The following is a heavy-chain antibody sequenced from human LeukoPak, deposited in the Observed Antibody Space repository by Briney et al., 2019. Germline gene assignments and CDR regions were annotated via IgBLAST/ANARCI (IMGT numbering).Heavy chain of an antibody. D-gene: IGHD3-22*01. CDR3: ARGDYDSSGHNWFDP. J-gene: IGHJ5*02. CDR2: IYYSGST. CDR1: GGSISSYY. Sequence: SETLSLTCAVSGGSISSYYWSWIRQPPGKGLEWIGYIYYSGSTNYNPSLKSRVTISVDTSKNQFSLKLSSVTAADTAVYYCARGDYDSSGHNWFDPWGQGTLVTVSS. V-gene: IGHV4-59*01.